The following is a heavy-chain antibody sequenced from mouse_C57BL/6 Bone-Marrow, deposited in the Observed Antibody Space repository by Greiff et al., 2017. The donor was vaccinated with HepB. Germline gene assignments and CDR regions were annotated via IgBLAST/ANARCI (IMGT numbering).Heavy chain of an antibody. V-gene: IGHV7-3*01. D-gene: IGHD1-1*01. Sequence: EVMLLESGGGLVQPGGSLSLSCAASGFTFTDYYMSWVRQPPGEALEWLGFIRNKANGYTTEYSASVKGRFTISRDNSKSILYLQINALTAEDSATYCCARDPLYGSNYWYFDYWGQGTTLTVSS. J-gene: IGHJ2*01. CDR3: ARDPLYGSNYWYFDY. CDR2: IRNKANGYTT. CDR1: GFTFTDYY.